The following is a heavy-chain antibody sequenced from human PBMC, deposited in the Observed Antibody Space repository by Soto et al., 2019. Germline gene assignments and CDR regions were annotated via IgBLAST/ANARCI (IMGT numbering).Heavy chain of an antibody. V-gene: IGHV3-9*01. CDR2: ISWNSGSI. CDR3: AKCEKAVAGLIDY. Sequence: EVQLVESGGGLVQPGRSLRLSCAASGFTFDDYAMHWVRQAPGKGMEWVSGISWNSGSIGYADSVKGRFTISRDNAKNSLYLQMNTLRAEDTALYYCAKCEKAVAGLIDYWGQGTLVTVSS. D-gene: IGHD6-19*01. J-gene: IGHJ4*02. CDR1: GFTFDDYA.